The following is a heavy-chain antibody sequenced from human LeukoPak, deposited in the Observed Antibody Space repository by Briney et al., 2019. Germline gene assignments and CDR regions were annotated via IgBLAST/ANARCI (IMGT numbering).Heavy chain of an antibody. J-gene: IGHJ4*02. CDR1: GFSFSFYS. D-gene: IGHD4-17*01. V-gene: IGHV3-48*01. CDR3: AKTGGHYPKYYFDS. Sequence: PGGALRLSCAASGFSFSFYSMNWVRQAPGKGLEWVSYISSSSSTTYYADSVKGRFTISRDNSKKTLYLQMNSLTAEDTSMCYCAKTGGHYPKYYFDSWGQGILVTVSS. CDR2: ISSSSSTT.